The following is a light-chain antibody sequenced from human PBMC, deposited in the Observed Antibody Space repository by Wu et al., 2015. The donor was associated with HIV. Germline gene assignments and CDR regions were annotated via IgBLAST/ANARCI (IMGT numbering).Light chain of an antibody. V-gene: IGKV3-15*01. CDR2: GAS. CDR3: QQYATSPHT. Sequence: EIVMTQSPATLSVFPGERATLSCRASQSIGSNLAWYQLRPGQAPRLLIYGASTRATGIPARFSGSGSGTEFTLTISGLQSEDSAVYYCQQYATSPHTFGQGTKLEIK. J-gene: IGKJ2*01. CDR1: QSIGSN.